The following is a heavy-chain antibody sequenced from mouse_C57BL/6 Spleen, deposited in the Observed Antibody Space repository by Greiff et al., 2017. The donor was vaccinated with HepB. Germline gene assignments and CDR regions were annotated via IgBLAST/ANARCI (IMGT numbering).Heavy chain of an antibody. D-gene: IGHD1-1*02. CDR1: GYSITSGYY. CDR3: ARVGSYDAMDY. Sequence: EVKLQQSGPGLVKPSQSLSLTCSVTGYSITSGYYWNWIRQFPGNKLEWMGYISYDGSNNYNPSLKNRISITRDTSKNQFFLKLNSVTTEDTATYYCARVGSYDAMDYWGQGTSVTVSS. V-gene: IGHV3-6*01. J-gene: IGHJ4*01. CDR2: ISYDGSN.